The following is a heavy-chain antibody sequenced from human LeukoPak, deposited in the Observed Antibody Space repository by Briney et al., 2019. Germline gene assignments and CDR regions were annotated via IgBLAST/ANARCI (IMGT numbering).Heavy chain of an antibody. CDR2: MNPNSGNT. V-gene: IGHV1-8*03. J-gene: IGHJ4*02. D-gene: IGHD3-9*01. Sequence: ASVKVSCKASGYTFTSYDINWVRQATGQGLEWMGWMNPNSGNTGYAQKFQGRVTITRNTSISTAYMELSRLRSDDTAVYYCARVGYYKISYFDYWGQETLVTVSS. CDR3: ARVGYYKISYFDY. CDR1: GYTFTSYD.